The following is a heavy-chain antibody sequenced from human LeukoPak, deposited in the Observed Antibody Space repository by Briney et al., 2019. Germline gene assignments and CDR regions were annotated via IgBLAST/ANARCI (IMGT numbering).Heavy chain of an antibody. D-gene: IGHD1-1*01. Sequence: SETLSLTRAVYGGSFSGYYWSWIRQPPGKGLEWIGEINHSGSTNYNPSLKSRVTISVDTSKNQFSLKLSSVTAADTAVYYCARVKRATTTRRNWFDPWGQGTLVTVSS. CDR1: GGSFSGYY. CDR2: INHSGST. CDR3: ARVKRATTTRRNWFDP. V-gene: IGHV4-34*01. J-gene: IGHJ5*02.